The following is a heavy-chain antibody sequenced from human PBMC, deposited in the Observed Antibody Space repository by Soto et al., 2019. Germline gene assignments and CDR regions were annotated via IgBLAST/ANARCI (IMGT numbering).Heavy chain of an antibody. J-gene: IGHJ5*01. V-gene: IGHV4-30-4*01. CDR2: IYHTGNT. CDR1: GGSISDDSY. CDR3: ARDEYQLLSSVSWFDS. Sequence: SSETLSLTCTVSGGSISDDSYWSCIRQTPGKGLEWIGYIYHTGNTYYNPSLRSRVSISVDKSKSQFSLKLISVTAADTAVYFCARDEYQLLSSVSWFDSWGQGTLVTVYS. D-gene: IGHD2-2*01.